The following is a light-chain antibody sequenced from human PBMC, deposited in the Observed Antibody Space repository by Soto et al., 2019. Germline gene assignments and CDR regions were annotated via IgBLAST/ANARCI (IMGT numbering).Light chain of an antibody. J-gene: IGKJ2*03. CDR3: QQYHSYYS. CDR2: KAS. CDR1: RSISTW. Sequence: DMQMTQSPSTRSAAVGDRVTITCRASRSISTWLAWYQQKPGRAPKLLIYKASSLEGGVPSRFSGSGSGTEFILTISSLQPDDHATYYCQQYHSYYSFGQGTKVDIK. V-gene: IGKV1-5*03.